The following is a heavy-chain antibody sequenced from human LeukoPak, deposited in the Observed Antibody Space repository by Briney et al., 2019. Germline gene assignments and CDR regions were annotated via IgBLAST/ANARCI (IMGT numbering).Heavy chain of an antibody. CDR1: GFTFGDHA. D-gene: IGHD5-24*01. V-gene: IGHV3-49*04. CDR3: SRGPINRWPYYGMDV. CDR2: IRSKAYGGTT. J-gene: IGHJ6*02. Sequence: GSLRLSCTASGFTFGDHAMSWVRQAPGKGLEWVGFIRSKAYGGTTEYAASVKGRFTISRDDSKSIAYLQMDSLKIEDTAVYYCSRGPINRWPYYGMDVWGQGTTVIVSS.